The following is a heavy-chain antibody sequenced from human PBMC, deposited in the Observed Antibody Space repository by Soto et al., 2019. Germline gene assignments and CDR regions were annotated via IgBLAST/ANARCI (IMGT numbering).Heavy chain of an antibody. CDR3: ARGYIVVVVGVNNEQNWFDP. J-gene: IGHJ5*02. CDR2: IYYSGST. CDR1: VGSISIGGYY. Sequence: SETLSVTCTFSVGSISIGGYYWSWIRQHRGKGREWIGYIYYSGSTYYNPSLKSRVTISVDTSKNQFSLKLSSVTAADTAVYYCARGYIVVVVGVNNEQNWFDPWGQGTMVTVSS. D-gene: IGHD2-15*01. V-gene: IGHV4-31*03.